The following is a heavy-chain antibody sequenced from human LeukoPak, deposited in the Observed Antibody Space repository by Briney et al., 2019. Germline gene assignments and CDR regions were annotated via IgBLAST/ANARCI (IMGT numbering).Heavy chain of an antibody. CDR3: AKEGYSNGPDP. V-gene: IGHV1-2*02. D-gene: IGHD4-11*01. CDR1: GYTLTDHY. Sequence: ASVKVSCKASGYTLTDHYMHWLRWAPGQGLEWMGWINPQNGATVYAKKFQGRVTMTRDTPVSTLYMELRNLRSDDAGVYYCAKEGYSNGPDPWGPGSLVTVSS. J-gene: IGHJ5*02. CDR2: INPQNGAT.